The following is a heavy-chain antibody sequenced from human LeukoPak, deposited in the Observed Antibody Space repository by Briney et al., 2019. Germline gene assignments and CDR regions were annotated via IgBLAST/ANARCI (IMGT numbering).Heavy chain of an antibody. CDR3: ARDESGDSYGLY. Sequence: GGSLRLSCAVSVFTFSSYWMNWVRQAPGKGLEWVANIKQDGSQKYYVDSVRGRFTISRDNAKNPLYLQLNSLRAEDTAVYYCARDESGDSYGLYWGQGTLVTVSS. V-gene: IGHV3-7*05. J-gene: IGHJ4*02. D-gene: IGHD5-18*01. CDR2: IKQDGSQK. CDR1: VFTFSSYW.